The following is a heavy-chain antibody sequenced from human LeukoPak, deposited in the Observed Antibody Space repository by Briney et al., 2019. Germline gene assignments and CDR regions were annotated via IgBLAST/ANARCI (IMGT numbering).Heavy chain of an antibody. J-gene: IGHJ3*02. Sequence: GGSLRLSCVATGFTFTKHWMSWVRQSRGKGLECVAKIREDGNERHYVDSVKGRFTISRDNARNSLYLQMNSLRAEDTAVYYCTRRGAASDAFDIWGQGTMVTVSS. CDR2: IREDGNER. D-gene: IGHD3-16*01. CDR3: TRRGAASDAFDI. CDR1: GFTFTKHW. V-gene: IGHV3-7*01.